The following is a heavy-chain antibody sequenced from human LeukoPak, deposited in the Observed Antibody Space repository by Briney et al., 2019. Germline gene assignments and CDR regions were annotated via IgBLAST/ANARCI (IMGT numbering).Heavy chain of an antibody. Sequence: GGSLRLSCAASGFTFSSYWMSWVRQAPGKGLEWVANIKQDGSEKYYVDSVKGRFTTSRDNANNSLFLQMNRLRAEDTAVYYCARGSGSLDYWGQGTLVTVSS. D-gene: IGHD1-26*01. V-gene: IGHV3-7*01. CDR3: ARGSGSLDY. CDR1: GFTFSSYW. CDR2: IKQDGSEK. J-gene: IGHJ4*02.